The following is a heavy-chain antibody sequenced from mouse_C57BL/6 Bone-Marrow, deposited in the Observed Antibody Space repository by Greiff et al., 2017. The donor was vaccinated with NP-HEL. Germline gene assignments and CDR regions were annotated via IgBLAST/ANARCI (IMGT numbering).Heavy chain of an antibody. D-gene: IGHD1-1*01. CDR3: ARRGYGSSFYWYFDV. CDR1: GYTFTDYY. CDR2: IYPGSGNT. J-gene: IGHJ1*03. V-gene: IGHV1-76*01. Sequence: VHLVESGAELVRPGASVKLSCKASGYTFTDYYINWVKQRPGQGLEWIARIYPGSGNTYYNEKFKGKATLTAEKSSSTAYMQLSSLTSEDSAVYFCARRGYGSSFYWYFDVWGTGTTVTVSS.